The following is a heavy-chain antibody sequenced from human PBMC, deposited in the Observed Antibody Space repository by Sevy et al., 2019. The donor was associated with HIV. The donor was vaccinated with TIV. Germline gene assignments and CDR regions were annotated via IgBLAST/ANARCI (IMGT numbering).Heavy chain of an antibody. Sequence: APVKVSCKVSGYTLSQISMHWVRQAPGKGLEWMGSFDPEDGETIYAQKFQARVTMTEDTSTDTAYMELSSLRSDDTAVYYCATTKDYYDSTGSPFDSWGQGTLVTVS. CDR2: FDPEDGET. D-gene: IGHD3-22*01. J-gene: IGHJ4*02. V-gene: IGHV1-24*01. CDR3: ATTKDYYDSTGSPFDS. CDR1: GYTLSQIS.